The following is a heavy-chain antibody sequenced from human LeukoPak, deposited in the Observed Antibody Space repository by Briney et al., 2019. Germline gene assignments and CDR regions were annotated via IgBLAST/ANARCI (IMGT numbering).Heavy chain of an antibody. CDR3: AKPTYTAYYDSSGYLDY. CDR2: IRYDGSNK. CDR1: GFTFSSYG. Sequence: PGGSLRLSCAASGFTFSSYGMHWVRQAPGKGLEWVAFIRYDGSNKYYADSVKGRFTVSRDNSKNTLYLQMNSLRAEDTAVYYCAKPTYTAYYDSSGYLDYWGQGTLVTVSS. J-gene: IGHJ4*02. D-gene: IGHD3-22*01. V-gene: IGHV3-30*02.